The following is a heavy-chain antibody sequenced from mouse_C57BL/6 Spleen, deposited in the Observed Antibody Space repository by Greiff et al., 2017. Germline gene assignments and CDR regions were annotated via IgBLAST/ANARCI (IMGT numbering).Heavy chain of an antibody. CDR1: GYSITSGYY. CDR3: ASRDDYAMDY. D-gene: IGHD3-3*01. V-gene: IGHV3-6*01. Sequence: VQLQQSGPGLVKPSQSLSLTCSVTGYSITSGYYWNWIRQFPGNKLEWMGYISYDGSNNYNPSLKNRISITRDTSKNQFFLKLNSVTTEDTATYYCASRDDYAMDYWGQGTSVTVSS. CDR2: ISYDGSN. J-gene: IGHJ4*01.